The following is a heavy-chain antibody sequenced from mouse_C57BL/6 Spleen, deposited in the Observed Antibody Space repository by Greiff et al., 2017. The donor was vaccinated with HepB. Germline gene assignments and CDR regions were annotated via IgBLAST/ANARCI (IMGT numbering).Heavy chain of an antibody. CDR2: IDPETGGT. J-gene: IGHJ3*01. D-gene: IGHD1-1*01. Sequence: QVQLKESGAELVRPGASVTLSCKASGYTFTDYEMHWVKQTPVHGLEWIGAIDPETGGTAYNQKFKGKAILTADKSSSTAYMELRSLTSEDSAVYYCTRITLWGQGTLVTVSA. CDR3: TRITL. CDR1: GYTFTDYE. V-gene: IGHV1-15*01.